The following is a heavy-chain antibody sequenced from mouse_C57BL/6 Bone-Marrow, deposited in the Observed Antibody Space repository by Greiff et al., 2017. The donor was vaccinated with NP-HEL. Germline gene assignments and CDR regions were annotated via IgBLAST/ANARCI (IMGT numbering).Heavy chain of an antibody. CDR1: GFNIKDDY. V-gene: IGHV14-4*01. CDR3: TTVVFDY. J-gene: IGHJ2*01. Sequence: EVKLMESGAELVRPGASVKLSCTASGFNIKDDYMHWVKQRPEQGLEWIGWIDPENGDTEYASKFQGKATITADTSSNTAYLQLSSLTSEDTAVYYYTTVVFDYWGQGTTLTVSS. CDR2: IDPENGDT.